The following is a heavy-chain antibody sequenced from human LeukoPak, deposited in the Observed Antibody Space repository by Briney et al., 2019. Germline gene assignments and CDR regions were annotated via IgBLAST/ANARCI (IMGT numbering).Heavy chain of an antibody. J-gene: IGHJ4*02. V-gene: IGHV4-34*01. CDR2: INHSGST. CDR3: ARAAYYRGFDY. D-gene: IGHD3-22*01. Sequence: SETLSLTCAVYGGSFSGYYWSWLRQPPGKGLEWIGEINHSGSTNYNPSLKSRVTISVDTSKNQFSLKLSSVTAADTAVYYCARAAYYRGFDYWGQGTLVTVSS. CDR1: GGSFSGYY.